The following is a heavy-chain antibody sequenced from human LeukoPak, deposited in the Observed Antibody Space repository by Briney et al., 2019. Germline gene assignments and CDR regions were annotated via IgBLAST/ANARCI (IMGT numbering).Heavy chain of an antibody. V-gene: IGHV3-48*03. CDR1: GFTFRSYE. CDR3: ARVIYYYGMDV. J-gene: IGHJ6*02. CDR2: ISSSGSPI. Sequence: PGGSLRLSCAASGFTFRSYEMNWVRQAPGKGLEWVSYISSSGSPIYYADSVEGRFTISRDNAKNSLYLRMNSLRAEDTAVYYCARVIYYYGMDVWGQGTTVTVSS.